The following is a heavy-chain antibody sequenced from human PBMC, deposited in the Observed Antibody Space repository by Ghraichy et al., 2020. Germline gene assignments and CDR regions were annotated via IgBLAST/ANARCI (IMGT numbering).Heavy chain of an antibody. D-gene: IGHD4-17*01. CDR3: ARGGVTTYGMDV. J-gene: IGHJ6*02. V-gene: IGHV4-59*01. Sequence: SETLSLTCTVSGGSISSYYWSWIRQPPGKGLEWIGYIYYSGSTNYNPSLKSRVTISVDTSKNQFSLKLSSVTAADTAVYYCARGGVTTYGMDVWGQGTTVTVSS. CDR1: GGSISSYY. CDR2: IYYSGST.